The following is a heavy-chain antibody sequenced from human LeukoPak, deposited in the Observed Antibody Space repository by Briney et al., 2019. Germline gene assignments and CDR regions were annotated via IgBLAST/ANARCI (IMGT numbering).Heavy chain of an antibody. Sequence: GGSLRLSCAASGFTFSDYYMSWIRQAPGKGLEWVSYISSSSSYTNYADSVKGRFTISRVNSKNTLYLQMNSLRVEDTAAHYCAKDTYAGIGLLLDSWGQGTLVTVSS. V-gene: IGHV3-11*05. CDR3: AKDTYAGIGLLLDS. J-gene: IGHJ4*02. D-gene: IGHD2-2*01. CDR1: GFTFSDYY. CDR2: ISSSSSYT.